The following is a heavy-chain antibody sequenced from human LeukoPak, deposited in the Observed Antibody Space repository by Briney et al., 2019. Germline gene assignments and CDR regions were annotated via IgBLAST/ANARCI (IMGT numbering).Heavy chain of an antibody. CDR3: ARGSYYYDSSGYLPFDY. J-gene: IGHJ4*02. V-gene: IGHV4-38-2*02. Sequence: SETLSLTCTVSGYSISSGYYWGWIRQPPGKGLEWIGSIYHSGRTFYNPSLKSRVTISVDTSKNQFSLKLTSVTAADTAVYYCARGSYYYDSSGYLPFDYWGQGTLVTVSS. CDR2: IYHSGRT. D-gene: IGHD3-22*01. CDR1: GYSISSGYY.